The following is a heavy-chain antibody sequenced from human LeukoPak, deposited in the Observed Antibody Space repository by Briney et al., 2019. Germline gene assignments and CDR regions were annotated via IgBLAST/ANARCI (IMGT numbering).Heavy chain of an antibody. D-gene: IGHD3-10*01. J-gene: IGHJ3*02. CDR2: IDGDDDK. V-gene: IGHV2-70*04. CDR1: GFSLSTSGMR. CDR3: ARIAWFEEPDAFDI. Sequence: DSGPALVKLTQTLTLTCTFSGFSLSTSGMRVSWIRQPPGKALEWLARIDGDDDKFYSTSLKTRLTISKDTSKNQVVLTMTNMDPVDTATYYCARIAWFEEPDAFDIWGQGTMVTVSS.